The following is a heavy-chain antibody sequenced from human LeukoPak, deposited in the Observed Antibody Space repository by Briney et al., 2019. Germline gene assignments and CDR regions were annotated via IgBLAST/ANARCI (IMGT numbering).Heavy chain of an antibody. D-gene: IGHD6-19*01. J-gene: IGHJ4*02. CDR2: IQSDGST. Sequence: GGSLRLSCVASGFTFSSYWMHWVRQTPGQGLMWVARIQSDGSTIYADSVQSRFTISRDNAKNTVYLQMNSLRAEDTAVYYCARDRDSSGWSLDYWGQGTLVTVSS. CDR1: GFTFSSYW. V-gene: IGHV3-74*01. CDR3: ARDRDSSGWSLDY.